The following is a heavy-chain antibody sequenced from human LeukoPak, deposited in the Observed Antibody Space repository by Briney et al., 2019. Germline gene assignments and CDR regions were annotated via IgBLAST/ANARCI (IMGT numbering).Heavy chain of an antibody. CDR1: GFTFSSYW. D-gene: IGHD3-10*01. J-gene: IGHJ4*02. Sequence: PGGSLRLSYAASGFTFSSYWMSWVRQAPGKGLEWVANIKQDGSEKYYVDSVKGRFTISRDNAKNSLYLQMNSLRAEDTAVYYCARDLEYYGSGVYFDYWGQGTLVTVSS. CDR2: IKQDGSEK. CDR3: ARDLEYYGSGVYFDY. V-gene: IGHV3-7*01.